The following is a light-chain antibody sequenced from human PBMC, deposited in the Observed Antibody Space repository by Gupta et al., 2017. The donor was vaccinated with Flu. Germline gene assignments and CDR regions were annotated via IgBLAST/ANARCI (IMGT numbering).Light chain of an antibody. J-gene: IGKJ4*01. CDR3: QQRYNWPPLT. V-gene: IGKV3-11*01. CDR1: ESVSTH. Sequence: EIVLTQSPATLSLSPGERATLSCRASESVSTHLAWYQQKPGQAPRLLIYDAVNRATGIAARFTGSGSGTDVTLTISSLEPEDLAVYYCQQRYNWPPLTFGGGTKVEI. CDR2: DAV.